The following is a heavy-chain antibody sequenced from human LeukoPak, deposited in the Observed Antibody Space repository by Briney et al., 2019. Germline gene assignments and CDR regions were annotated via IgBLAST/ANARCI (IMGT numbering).Heavy chain of an antibody. CDR3: ARDILEPGKTHEY. J-gene: IGHJ4*02. D-gene: IGHD1-1*01. Sequence: PGGSLRLSCAASGFTVSSNYMSWVPHAPRKGLECVSVIYSGGSTYYADSVKGRFTISRDNSKNTLYLQMNSLRAEDTAMYYCARDILEPGKTHEYWGQGTLVTVSS. CDR2: IYSGGST. V-gene: IGHV3-53*01. CDR1: GFTVSSNY.